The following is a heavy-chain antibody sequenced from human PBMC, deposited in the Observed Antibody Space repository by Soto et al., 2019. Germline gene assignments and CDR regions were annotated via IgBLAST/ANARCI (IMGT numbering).Heavy chain of an antibody. CDR3: AQSLWRGHKAWFDP. D-gene: IGHD3-3*01. J-gene: IGHJ5*02. CDR1: GFTLTTSAVG. Sequence: QITLKESGPTRVKPTQTLTLTCTFSGFTLTTSAVGVGWIRQPPGKALEWLALIYWDDDKRYSPSLKTRLSITKDTSKNQVVLRMTNMDPVDTATYYCAQSLWRGHKAWFDPWGQGTLVTVSS. V-gene: IGHV2-5*02. CDR2: IYWDDDK.